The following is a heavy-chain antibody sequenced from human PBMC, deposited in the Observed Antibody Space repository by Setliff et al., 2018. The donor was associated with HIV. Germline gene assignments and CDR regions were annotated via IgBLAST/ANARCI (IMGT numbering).Heavy chain of an antibody. Sequence: ASVKVSCKASGYTFTYYDINWVRQATGQGLEWMGWMNPNSGNTGYAQKFQGRVTMTRNTSIGTAYMELSSLRSEDTAVYYCARGAWYTSGWYSSRYMDVWGKGTTVTV. D-gene: IGHD6-19*01. CDR1: GYTFTYYD. CDR3: ARGAWYTSGWYSSRYMDV. V-gene: IGHV1-8*02. J-gene: IGHJ6*03. CDR2: MNPNSGNT.